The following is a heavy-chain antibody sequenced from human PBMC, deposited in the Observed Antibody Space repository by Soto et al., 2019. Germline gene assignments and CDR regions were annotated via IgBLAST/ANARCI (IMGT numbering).Heavy chain of an antibody. D-gene: IGHD6-19*01. Sequence: EVSVKVSCKASGYTFANYGMSWVRQAPGQGLEWMGGSFNGVTNYAQNLQGRVTITRDTSASTAYMELSSLRSEDTAVYYCARDLGYSSAFDYWGQGTLVTVSS. J-gene: IGHJ4*02. CDR1: GYTFANYG. V-gene: IGHV1-18*01. CDR2: SFNGVT. CDR3: ARDLGYSSAFDY.